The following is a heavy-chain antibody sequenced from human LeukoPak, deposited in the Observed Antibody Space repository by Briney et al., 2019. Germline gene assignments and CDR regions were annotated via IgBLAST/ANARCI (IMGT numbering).Heavy chain of an antibody. D-gene: IGHD2-15*01. Sequence: GASVKVSCKASGYTFTGYYIHWVRQAPGQGLEWMGWINPNSGGTNYAQKFQGRVTMTRGTSISTAYMELSGLRSDDTALYYCARDWTDSGSWYGEGFDYWGQGTLVTVSS. J-gene: IGHJ4*02. CDR1: GYTFTGYY. CDR2: INPNSGGT. V-gene: IGHV1-2*02. CDR3: ARDWTDSGSWYGEGFDY.